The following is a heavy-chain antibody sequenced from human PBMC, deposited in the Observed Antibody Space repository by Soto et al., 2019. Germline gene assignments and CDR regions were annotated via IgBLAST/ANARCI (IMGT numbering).Heavy chain of an antibody. CDR2: INDDGSST. V-gene: IGHV3-74*01. D-gene: IGHD1-1*01. Sequence: GGSLRLSCAASGFTFSMYWMHWVRQVPGKGPEWVSRINDDGSSTNYADSVKGRFTISRDNAKNTLYLQMNALRAEDTAVYYCTRGQRSNSTGTGAFWGQGTLVTVSS. CDR3: TRGQRSNSTGTGAF. J-gene: IGHJ4*02. CDR1: GFTFSMYW.